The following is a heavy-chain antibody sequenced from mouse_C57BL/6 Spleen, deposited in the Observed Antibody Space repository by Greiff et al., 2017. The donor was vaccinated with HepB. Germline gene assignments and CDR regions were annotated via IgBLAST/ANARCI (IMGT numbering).Heavy chain of an antibody. V-gene: IGHV3-6*01. J-gene: IGHJ4*01. D-gene: IGHD1-1*01. CDR2: ISYDGSN. CDR3: ARGYGSSLLYYYAMDY. Sequence: EVQLVESGPGLVKPSQSLSLTCSVTGYSITSGYYWNWIRQFPGNKLEWMGYISYDGSNNYNPSLKKRITITRDTSKNQFFLKLNSVTTEDTATYYCARGYGSSLLYYYAMDYWGQGTSVTVSS. CDR1: GYSITSGYY.